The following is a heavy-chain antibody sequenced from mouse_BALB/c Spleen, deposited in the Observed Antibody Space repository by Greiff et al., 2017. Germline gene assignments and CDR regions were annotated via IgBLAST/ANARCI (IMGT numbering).Heavy chain of an antibody. CDR1: GYTFTSYW. V-gene: IGHV1-7*01. Sequence: QVQLQQSGAELAKPGASVKMSCKASGYTFTSYWMHWVKQRPGQGLEWIGYINPSTGYTEYNQKFKDKATLTADKSSSTAYMQLSSLTSEDSAVYYCARSAYGNYFSCDYWAKAPLSQSPQ. CDR2: INPSTGYT. J-gene: IGHJ2*01. D-gene: IGHD2-10*02. CDR3: ARSAYGNYFSCDY.